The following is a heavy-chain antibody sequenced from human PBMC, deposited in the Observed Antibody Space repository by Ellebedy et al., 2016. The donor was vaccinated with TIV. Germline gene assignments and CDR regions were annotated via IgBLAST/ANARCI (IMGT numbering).Heavy chain of an antibody. J-gene: IGHJ6*02. V-gene: IGHV4-59*01. CDR2: IYYTGTT. Sequence: MPSETLSLTCSVSGGSISTYYWTWIRQPPGKGLEWIGFIYYTGTTHYNHSLKSRVTMSVDTSKNQLSLKLSSVTASDTAVYVCARDRGFDWLPRRVYHGVDVWGQGTTVTVSS. D-gene: IGHD3-9*01. CDR1: GGSISTYY. CDR3: ARDRGFDWLPRRVYHGVDV.